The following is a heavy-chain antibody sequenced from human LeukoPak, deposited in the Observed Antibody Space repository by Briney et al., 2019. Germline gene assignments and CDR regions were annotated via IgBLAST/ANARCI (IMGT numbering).Heavy chain of an antibody. J-gene: IGHJ4*02. CDR3: ARTYGYSTGWYYFDY. Sequence: PSETLSLTCAVSGYSLSSGYYWGWIRQPPGKGLEWIGSIYHSGSTSYNPSLKSRVTISVDTSKNQFSLKLSSVTAADTAVYYCARTYGYSTGWYYFDYWGQGTLVTVSS. CDR2: IYHSGST. CDR1: GYSLSSGYY. V-gene: IGHV4-38-2*01. D-gene: IGHD6-19*01.